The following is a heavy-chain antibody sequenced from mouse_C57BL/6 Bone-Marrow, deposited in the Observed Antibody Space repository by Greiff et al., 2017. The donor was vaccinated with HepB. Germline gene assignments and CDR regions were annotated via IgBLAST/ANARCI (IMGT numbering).Heavy chain of an antibody. CDR3: ARDDPYDYDFFAY. V-gene: IGHV3-6*01. Sequence: EVKLLESGPGLVKPSQSLSLTCSVTGYSITSGYYWNWIRQFPGNKLEWMGYISYDGSNNYNPSLKNRISITRDTSKNQFFLKLNSVTTEDTATYYCARDDPYDYDFFAYWGHGTLVTVSA. D-gene: IGHD2-4*01. CDR2: ISYDGSN. CDR1: GYSITSGYY. J-gene: IGHJ3*01.